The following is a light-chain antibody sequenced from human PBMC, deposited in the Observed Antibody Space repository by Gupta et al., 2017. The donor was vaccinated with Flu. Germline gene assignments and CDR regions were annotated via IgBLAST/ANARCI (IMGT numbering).Light chain of an antibody. Sequence: SLVLTPPPSVSVLLRQTPNISRGGDNIGSETVHWYQQKPGQAPVLVLYDDDFRPSGIPERFSGSNSGNTATLTISRVEAGDEADYYCQVWDTSTDHWLFGGGTILTVL. V-gene: IGLV3-21*02. CDR1: NIGSET. CDR2: DDD. CDR3: QVWDTSTDHWL. J-gene: IGLJ3*02.